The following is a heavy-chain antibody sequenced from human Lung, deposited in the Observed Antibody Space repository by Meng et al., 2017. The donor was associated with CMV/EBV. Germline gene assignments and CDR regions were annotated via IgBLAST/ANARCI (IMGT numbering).Heavy chain of an antibody. CDR1: GYRFSAHY. CDR2: INPNNGGT. V-gene: IGHV1-2*02. J-gene: IGHJ4*02. CDR3: VRDLFQFVDD. Sequence: SVXVSCKASGYRFSAHYMHWVRQAPGQGLEWMGWINPNNGGTKYAQKFQGRVTMTRDTSISTVYMELSRLRSEDTAVYFCVRDLFQFVDDWGQGNLVTVSS. D-gene: IGHD3-3*01.